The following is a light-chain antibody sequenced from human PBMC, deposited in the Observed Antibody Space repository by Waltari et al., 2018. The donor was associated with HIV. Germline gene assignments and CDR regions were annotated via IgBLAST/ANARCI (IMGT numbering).Light chain of an antibody. CDR3: QSYDSSLSGSTVI. CDR2: INN. Sequence: QSVLMPPPLVSGVPGPTLSIPYTCSSTSIGAGYDVSWYQHHPGTAPKLLIYINNNRPSGVPDRFSGSKSGTSASLAITGLQAEDEADYYCQSYDSSLSGSTVIFGGGTKLTVL. CDR1: STSIGAGYD. V-gene: IGLV1-40*01. J-gene: IGLJ2*01.